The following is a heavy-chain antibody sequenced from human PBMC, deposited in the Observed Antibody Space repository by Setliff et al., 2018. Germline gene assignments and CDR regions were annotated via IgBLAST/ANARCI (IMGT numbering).Heavy chain of an antibody. D-gene: IGHD3-22*01. Sequence: SGPTLVNPTQTLTLTCTYSGFSFGISGMRLSWIRQAPGKALEWLARVDWDDDKFYSTSLATRLTISKDTFKNQVILTMTNTDPADTATYFCARDSREYYFDYWGQGILVTVSS. CDR3: ARDSREYYFDY. CDR2: VDWDDDK. J-gene: IGHJ4*02. V-gene: IGHV2-70*04. CDR1: GFSFGISGMR.